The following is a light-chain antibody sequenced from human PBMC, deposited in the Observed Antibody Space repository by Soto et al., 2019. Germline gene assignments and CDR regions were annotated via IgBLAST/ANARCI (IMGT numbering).Light chain of an antibody. CDR2: SAS. Sequence: DIQMTQSPSSLSASVGDRVTITCRASQDISVYLAWYQQKPGKVPKLLIYSASTLQSGVPSRFSGSGSGTDFTLTISSLQPEDVATYYCQKFNTDPLTVGQGTRLEIK. CDR3: QKFNTDPLT. J-gene: IGKJ5*01. CDR1: QDISVY. V-gene: IGKV1-27*01.